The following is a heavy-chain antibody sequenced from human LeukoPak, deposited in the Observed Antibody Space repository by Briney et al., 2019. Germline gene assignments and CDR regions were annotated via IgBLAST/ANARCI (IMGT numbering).Heavy chain of an antibody. Sequence: SETLSLTCTVSGGSISSFYWSWLRQPPGKGLEWIGYIYYSGSGGTNYNPSLKSRVTISVDTSQNQFSLKLSSVTAADTAVYYCARSLGYSYGYMDYWGQGTLVTVSS. CDR1: GGSISSFY. J-gene: IGHJ4*02. CDR3: ARSLGYSYGYMDY. V-gene: IGHV4-59*01. D-gene: IGHD5-18*01. CDR2: IYYSGSGGT.